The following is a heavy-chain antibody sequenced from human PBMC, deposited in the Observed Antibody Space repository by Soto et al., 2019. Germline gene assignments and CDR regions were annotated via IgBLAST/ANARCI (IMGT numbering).Heavy chain of an antibody. J-gene: IGHJ5*02. CDR2: ISSSSSYI. D-gene: IGHD6-19*01. CDR1: GFTFSSYS. V-gene: IGHV3-21*04. Sequence: WLSLRLSCAASGFTFSSYSMNWVRQAPGKWLDWFLSISSSSSYIYYVDSVKVRFTISRDNAKNSLYLQMNSLRAEDTAVYYCARVHIAAHPQSGWYRWFDPWGQGTLVTVSS. CDR3: ARVHIAAHPQSGWYRWFDP.